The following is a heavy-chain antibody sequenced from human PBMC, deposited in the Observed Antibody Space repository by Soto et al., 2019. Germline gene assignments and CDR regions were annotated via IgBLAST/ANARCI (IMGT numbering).Heavy chain of an antibody. CDR3: ARGLKRWLQSQNWFDP. V-gene: IGHV6-1*01. CDR2: TYYRSNWRH. D-gene: IGHD5-12*01. J-gene: IGHJ5*02. CDR1: GDSVSSNTAA. Sequence: SQTLSLTCAISGDSVSSNTAAWNWIRSSPSRGLEWLGRTYYRSNWRHDYAVSVKSRITVNPDTSKNQFSLKLSSVTAADTAVYYCARGLKRWLQSQNWFDPWGQGTLVTVSS.